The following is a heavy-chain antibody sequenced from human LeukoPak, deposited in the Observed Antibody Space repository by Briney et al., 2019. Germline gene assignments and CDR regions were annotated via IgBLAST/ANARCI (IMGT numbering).Heavy chain of an antibody. V-gene: IGHV3-21*04. J-gene: IGHJ4*02. Sequence: GGSLRLSCAASGFTFSSYSMNWVRQAPGKGLEWVSSISSSSSYIYYADSVKGRFTISRDNSKNTLYLQMNSLRAEDTAVYYCAKKPAAGPFDYWGQGTLVTVSS. D-gene: IGHD6-13*01. CDR2: ISSSSSYI. CDR3: AKKPAAGPFDY. CDR1: GFTFSSYS.